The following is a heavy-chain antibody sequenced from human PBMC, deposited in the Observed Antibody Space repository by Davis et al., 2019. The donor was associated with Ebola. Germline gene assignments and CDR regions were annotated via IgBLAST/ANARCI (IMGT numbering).Heavy chain of an antibody. J-gene: IGHJ6*02. CDR2: ISIIGNTI. CDR3: LYGMDV. V-gene: IGHV3-11*04. CDR1: GFTVSSNY. Sequence: GGSLRLSCAASGFTVSSNYMSWIRQAPGKGLEWISYISIIGNTIYYADSVKGRFTISRDNAKNSLYLQMNSLRAEDTAVYYCLYGMDVWGQGTTVTVSS.